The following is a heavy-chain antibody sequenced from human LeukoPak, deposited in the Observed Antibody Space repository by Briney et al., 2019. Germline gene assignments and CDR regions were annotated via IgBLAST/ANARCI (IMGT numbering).Heavy chain of an antibody. Sequence: SETLSLTCAVYGGSFSGYYWSWIRQPPGKGLEWIGEINHSGSTNYNPSLKSRVTISLDTSKSQFSLKVRYVTAADTAVYYCARHTYYYDSSGYYFNYYYYMDVWGKGTTVTISS. CDR1: GGSFSGYY. V-gene: IGHV4-34*01. D-gene: IGHD3-22*01. CDR2: INHSGST. J-gene: IGHJ6*03. CDR3: ARHTYYYDSSGYYFNYYYYMDV.